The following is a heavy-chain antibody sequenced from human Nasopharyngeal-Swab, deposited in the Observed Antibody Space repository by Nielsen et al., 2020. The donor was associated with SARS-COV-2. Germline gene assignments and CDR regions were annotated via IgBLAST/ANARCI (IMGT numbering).Heavy chain of an antibody. CDR3: ARRVGYCSGGSCYGMDV. J-gene: IGHJ6*02. CDR1: GYSFTSYW. D-gene: IGHD2-15*01. CDR2: IYPGDSDT. Sequence: GESLKISCKGSGYSFTSYWIGWVRQMPGKGLEWMGIIYPGDSDTRYSPSVQGQVTISADKSISTAYLQWSSLKASDTAMYYCARRVGYCSGGSCYGMDVWGQGTTVTVSS. V-gene: IGHV5-51*01.